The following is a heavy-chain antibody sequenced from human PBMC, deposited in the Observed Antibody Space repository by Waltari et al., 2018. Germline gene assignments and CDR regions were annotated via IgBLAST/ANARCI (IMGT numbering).Heavy chain of an antibody. D-gene: IGHD1-26*01. J-gene: IGHJ4*02. CDR3: ARGPNTGSFDY. CDR2: INPTRGDT. Sequence: QVQLVQSGAEVKKPGASVKVSCKPSGYTFTAYWIHWMRRAPGQGLEWVGGINPTRGDTRSEKKLQGRVTMTRDTSISTVYMELNWLTSDDTAVYYCARGPNTGSFDYWGQGTLITVSS. V-gene: IGHV1-2*02. CDR1: GYTFTAYW.